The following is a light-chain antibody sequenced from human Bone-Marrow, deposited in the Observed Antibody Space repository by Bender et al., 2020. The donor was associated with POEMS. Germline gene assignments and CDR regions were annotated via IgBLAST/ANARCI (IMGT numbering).Light chain of an antibody. CDR1: SSDIGNYNL. J-gene: IGLJ2*01. CDR2: EGA. V-gene: IGLV2-23*01. Sequence: QTGLTQPASVSGSPGQSITISCTGTSSDIGNYNLVSWYQRISGTAPKLIIYEGAKRPSGVSNRFSGSRSGNTASLTISGLQAEDEADYFCCSHVGDNNLIFGGGTKLTVL. CDR3: CSHVGDNNLI.